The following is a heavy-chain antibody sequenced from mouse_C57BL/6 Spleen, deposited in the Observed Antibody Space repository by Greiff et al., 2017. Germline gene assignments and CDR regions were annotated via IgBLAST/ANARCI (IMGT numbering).Heavy chain of an antibody. CDR3: AKPEVITTVVATSHWYFDV. Sequence: QVQLKQSGPGLVAPSQSLSITCTVSGFSLTSYGVSWVRQPPGKGLGWLGVIWGDGSTNYHSALISRQSISKDNSKGQVFLKLNSLQTDDTATYYCAKPEVITTVVATSHWYFDVWGTGTTVTVSS. CDR2: IWGDGST. D-gene: IGHD1-1*01. CDR1: GFSLTSYG. J-gene: IGHJ1*03. V-gene: IGHV2-3*01.